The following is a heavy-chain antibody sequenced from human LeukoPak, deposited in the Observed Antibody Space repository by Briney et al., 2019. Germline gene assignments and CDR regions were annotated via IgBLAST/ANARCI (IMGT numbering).Heavy chain of an antibody. CDR1: GGTFSSYT. V-gene: IGHV1-69*02. CDR3: ARNSGYDWGEGMDV. J-gene: IGHJ6*02. D-gene: IGHD5-12*01. CDR2: IIPILGIA. Sequence: SVKASRKASGGTFSSYTISWVRQAPGQGLEWMGRIIPILGIANYAQKFQGRVTITADKSTSTAYMELSSLRSEDTAVYYCARNSGYDWGEGMDVWGQGTTVTVSS.